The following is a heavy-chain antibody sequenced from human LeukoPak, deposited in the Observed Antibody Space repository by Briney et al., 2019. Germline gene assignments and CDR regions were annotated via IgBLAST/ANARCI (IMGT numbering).Heavy chain of an antibody. CDR1: GFSFSSYG. CDR3: ASAWHLGIVVVMLDS. D-gene: IGHD3-22*01. V-gene: IGHV3-30*03. CDR2: ISHDGSNK. Sequence: GGSLRLSCAASGFSFSSYGMHWVRQAPGKGLEWVAVISHDGSNKYYADSVKGRFTISRDNSKNTLYLQMNSLRVEDTAVYYCASAWHLGIVVVMLDSWGQGTPVTVSS. J-gene: IGHJ4*02.